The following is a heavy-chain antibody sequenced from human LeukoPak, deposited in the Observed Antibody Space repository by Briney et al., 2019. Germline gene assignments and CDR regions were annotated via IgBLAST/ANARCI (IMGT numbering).Heavy chain of an antibody. D-gene: IGHD3-10*01. Sequence: GGSLRLSCAASGFTFSSYSMNWVRQAPGKGLEWVSYISSSSSTIYYADSVKGRFTISRDNAKNSLYLQMNSLRAEDTAVYYCAREQGISDYWGQGTLVTVSS. CDR3: AREQGISDY. CDR1: GFTFSSYS. CDR2: ISSSSSTI. V-gene: IGHV3-48*04. J-gene: IGHJ4*02.